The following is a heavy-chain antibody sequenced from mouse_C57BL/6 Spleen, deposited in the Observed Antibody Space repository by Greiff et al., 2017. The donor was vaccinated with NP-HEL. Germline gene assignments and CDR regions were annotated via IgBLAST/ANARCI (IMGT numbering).Heavy chain of an antibody. Sequence: VQLQQSGPELVKPGASVKISCKASGYTFTDYYMNWVKQSHGKSLEWIGDINPNNGGTSYNQKFKGKATLTVDKSSSTAYMELRSLTSEDSAVYYCATYLWFAYWGQGTLVTVSA. CDR1: GYTFTDYY. J-gene: IGHJ3*01. CDR3: ATYLWFAY. V-gene: IGHV1-26*01. D-gene: IGHD5-1*01. CDR2: INPNNGGT.